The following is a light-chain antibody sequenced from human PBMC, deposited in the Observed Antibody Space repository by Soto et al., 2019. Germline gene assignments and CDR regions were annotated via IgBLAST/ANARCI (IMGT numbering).Light chain of an antibody. J-gene: IGKJ2*01. CDR1: QSISSY. CDR3: QQSYSTPYT. CDR2: ASF. Sequence: DIQMTQSPSSLSVSVGDRVTITCRASQSISSYLNWYQQKPGKAPKLLIYASFNLQSGVPSRFSGSGSRTDFTLTISSLQPEDCATYYCQQSYSTPYTFGQGTKLEIK. V-gene: IGKV1-39*01.